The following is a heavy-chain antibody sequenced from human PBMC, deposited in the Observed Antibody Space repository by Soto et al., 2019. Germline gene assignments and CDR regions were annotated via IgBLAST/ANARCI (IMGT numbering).Heavy chain of an antibody. V-gene: IGHV3-23*01. J-gene: IGHJ5*02. Sequence: GGSLRLSCAASGFTFSSYAMSWVRQAPGKGLEWVSAISGSGGSTYYADSVKGRFTISRDNSKNTLYLQMNSLRAEDTAVYYCAKAVSVVWNRIWFDPWGQGTLVTVSS. CDR2: ISGSGGST. CDR3: AKAVSVVWNRIWFDP. D-gene: IGHD1-1*01. CDR1: GFTFSSYA.